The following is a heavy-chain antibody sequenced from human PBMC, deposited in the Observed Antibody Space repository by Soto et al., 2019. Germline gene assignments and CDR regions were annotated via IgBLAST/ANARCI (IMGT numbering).Heavy chain of an antibody. CDR3: ARDIPSYYYDSSGYYAPGYFDY. CDR1: GFTCISYS. V-gene: IGHV3-21*01. CDR2: ISSSSSYI. Sequence: GVLLRLSCGASGFTCISYSVNRVRQAPGKGLEWVSSISSSSSYIYYADSVKGRFTISRDNAKNSLYLQMNSLRAEDTAVYYCARDIPSYYYDSSGYYAPGYFDYWGQGTLVTVSS. J-gene: IGHJ4*02. D-gene: IGHD3-22*01.